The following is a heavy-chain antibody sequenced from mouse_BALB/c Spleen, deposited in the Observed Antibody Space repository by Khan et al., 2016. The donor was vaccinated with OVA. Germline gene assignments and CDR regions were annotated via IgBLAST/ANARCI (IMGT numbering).Heavy chain of an antibody. CDR2: IWSGGST. Sequence: QVQLKESGPGLVAPSQSLSITCTVSGFSLSRYSVHWVRQPPGKGLEWLGMIWSGGSTDYNSALTSRLSISKDNPKSQVFLKMNSLQTGDTAMYYCARKKYGNYVSLDYWGQGTSVTVSS. CDR1: GFSLSRYS. V-gene: IGHV2-6-4*01. CDR3: ARKKYGNYVSLDY. J-gene: IGHJ4*01. D-gene: IGHD2-10*02.